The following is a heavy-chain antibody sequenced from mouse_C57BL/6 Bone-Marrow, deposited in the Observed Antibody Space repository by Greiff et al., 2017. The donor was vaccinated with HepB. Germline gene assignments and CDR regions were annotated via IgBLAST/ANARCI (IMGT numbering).Heavy chain of an antibody. CDR3: VRPLLRSWFAY. V-gene: IGHV10-1*01. CDR1: GFSFNTYA. CDR2: IRSKSNNYAT. J-gene: IGHJ3*01. D-gene: IGHD1-1*01. Sequence: EVKLLESGGGLVQPKGSLKLSCAASGFSFNTYAMNWVRQAPGKGLEWVARIRSKSNNYATYYADSVKDRFTISRDDSESMLYLQMNNLKTEDTAMYYCVRPLLRSWFAYWGQGTLVTVSA.